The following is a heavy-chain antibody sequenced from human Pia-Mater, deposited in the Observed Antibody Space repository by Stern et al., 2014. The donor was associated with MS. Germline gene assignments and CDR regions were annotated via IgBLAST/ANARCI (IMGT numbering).Heavy chain of an antibody. Sequence: QVQLQESGPGLVKPSETLSLTCTVSGASITNRDYWGWIRQPPGKGLEWIGSVYYSGITYYRPYLKSRAAISIDTSRNQFFLRLNSVTTTDTAVYFCARGVTAVTNYVPNWCFDLWGRGTLVTVSS. D-gene: IGHD4-11*01. J-gene: IGHJ2*01. V-gene: IGHV4-39*02. CDR3: ARGVTAVTNYVPNWCFDL. CDR2: VYYSGIT. CDR1: GASITNRDY.